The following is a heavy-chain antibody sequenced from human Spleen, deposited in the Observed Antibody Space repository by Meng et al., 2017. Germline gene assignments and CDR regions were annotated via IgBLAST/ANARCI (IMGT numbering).Heavy chain of an antibody. Sequence: SETLSLTCAVYGGSFSGYYWSWIRQPPGKGLEWIGEINHSGTTNSNPSLKSRVTISVDTSKNQFSLKVSSVTDADTAVYYCARGMPYNDYYGSGSYSLLYGMDVWGQGTTVTVSS. CDR2: INHSGTT. CDR3: ARGMPYNDYYGSGSYSLLYGMDV. J-gene: IGHJ6*02. CDR1: GGSFSGYY. D-gene: IGHD3-10*01. V-gene: IGHV4-34*01.